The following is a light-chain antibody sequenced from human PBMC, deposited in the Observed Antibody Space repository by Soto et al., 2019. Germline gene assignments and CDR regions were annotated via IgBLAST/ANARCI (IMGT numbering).Light chain of an antibody. Sequence: EIVLTQSPATLSLSPGERATLSCRASQSVTNSLAWYQQKPGQAPRLLIYDASNRATGIPARFSGSGSGTHFTLTISSLEPEAFAVYYCQQRRNWPLFTFGPGTKVDIK. CDR2: DAS. CDR1: QSVTNS. CDR3: QQRRNWPLFT. V-gene: IGKV3-11*01. J-gene: IGKJ3*01.